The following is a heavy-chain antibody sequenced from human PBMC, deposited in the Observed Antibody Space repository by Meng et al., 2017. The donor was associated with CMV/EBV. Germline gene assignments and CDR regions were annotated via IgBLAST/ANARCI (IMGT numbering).Heavy chain of an antibody. CDR2: MNPNSGNT. CDR1: GYTFTSYD. CDR3: AREGISDQLLSENWFDP. J-gene: IGHJ5*02. D-gene: IGHD2-2*01. V-gene: IGHV1-8*03. Sequence: ASVKVSCKASGYTFTSYDINWVRQATGQGLEWMGWMNPNSGNTGYAQKFQDRVTITRNTSISTAYMELSSLRSEDTAVYYCAREGISDQLLSENWFDPWGQGTLVTVSS.